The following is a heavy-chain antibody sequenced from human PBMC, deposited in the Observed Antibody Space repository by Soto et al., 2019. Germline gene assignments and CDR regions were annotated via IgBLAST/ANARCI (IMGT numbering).Heavy chain of an antibody. D-gene: IGHD4-17*01. CDR2: ITSSSDAI. Sequence: EVQLVESGGALVHPGGSLRLSCAVSGFPFRSYEMNWVRQAPGKGPEWVSYITSSSDAIYYAASVKGRFTVSRDNAKNSLYLQINSLRAEETAVYYCAILDFGDYLLSYGVDVWGQGTTVTVSS. J-gene: IGHJ6*02. V-gene: IGHV3-48*03. CDR3: AILDFGDYLLSYGVDV. CDR1: GFPFRSYE.